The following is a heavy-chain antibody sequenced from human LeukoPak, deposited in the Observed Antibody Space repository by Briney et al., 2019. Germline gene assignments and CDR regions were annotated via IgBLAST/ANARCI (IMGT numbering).Heavy chain of an antibody. V-gene: IGHV1-2*02. D-gene: IGHD6-19*01. CDR3: ARAATGWLQPDFDY. Sequence: ASVKLSCTASGYTFTGYYMHWVRQAPGQGLEWMGWINPNSGGTNYAQKFQGRVTMTRDTSISTAYMELSRLRSDDTAVYYCARAATGWLQPDFDYWGQGTLVTVSS. J-gene: IGHJ4*02. CDR1: GYTFTGYY. CDR2: INPNSGGT.